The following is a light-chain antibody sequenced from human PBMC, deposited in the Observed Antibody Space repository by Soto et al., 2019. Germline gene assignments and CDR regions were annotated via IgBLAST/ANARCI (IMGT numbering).Light chain of an antibody. CDR3: FESNTYPLT. CDR1: QGIRND. Sequence: DIQMTQSPSSLSASVGDRVTITCRASQGIRNDLAWYQQKSGKAPKRLIYGASSLESGVPSRFSGSGAGTEFTLTISSLQTEDFATYYCFESNTYPLTFGQGTKLEI. J-gene: IGKJ2*01. V-gene: IGKV1-17*01. CDR2: GAS.